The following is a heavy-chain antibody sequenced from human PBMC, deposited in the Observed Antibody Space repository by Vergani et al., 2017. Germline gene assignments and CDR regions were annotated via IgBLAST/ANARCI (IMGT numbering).Heavy chain of an antibody. CDR1: GYTFTSYG. D-gene: IGHD6-19*01. Sequence: QAQLVQSGAEVKKPGASVKVSCKASGYTFTSYGISWVRQAPGQGLEWMGWISPYNSNTDYAQNFQGRVTMTTDTSTSTAYMELRSLKSDDTPVYYCARDGSSGWYKILDYWGQGTLVTVSS. CDR3: ARDGSSGWYKILDY. J-gene: IGHJ4*02. CDR2: ISPYNSNT. V-gene: IGHV1-18*01.